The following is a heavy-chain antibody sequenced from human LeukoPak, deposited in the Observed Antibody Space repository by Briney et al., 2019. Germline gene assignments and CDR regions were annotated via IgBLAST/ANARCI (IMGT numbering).Heavy chain of an antibody. CDR1: GYTFTSYG. CDR2: ISVYNGNT. CDR3: ARGGCSSGSCYPSI. D-gene: IGHD2-2*01. J-gene: IGHJ4*02. Sequence: ASVKLSCKASGYTFTSYGISWARQAPGQGLEWMGWISVYNGNTNYDQKLHGRVTMTTATSTSTAYMELRNLRCDDTAVYYFARGGCSSGSCYPSIWGQGTLVTVSS. V-gene: IGHV1-18*01.